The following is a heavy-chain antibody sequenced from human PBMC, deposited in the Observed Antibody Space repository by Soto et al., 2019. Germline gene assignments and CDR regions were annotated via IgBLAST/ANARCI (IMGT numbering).Heavy chain of an antibody. D-gene: IGHD5-12*01. J-gene: IGHJ5*02. Sequence: QVHLVQSGVEVKTPGASVKVSCQASGYTFFTYDIIWVRQAPGQGLEWMGWISTYSGDTKYAQKFQGRVTMTTDTSTTTAYLERRSLRSDDTALYYCARHHGPTTSENWFDPWGKGTLVTVSS. CDR3: ARHHGPTTSENWFDP. CDR1: GYTFFTYD. CDR2: ISTYSGDT. V-gene: IGHV1-18*01.